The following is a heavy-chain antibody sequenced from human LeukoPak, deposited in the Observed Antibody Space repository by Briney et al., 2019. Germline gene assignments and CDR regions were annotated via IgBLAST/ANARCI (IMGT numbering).Heavy chain of an antibody. V-gene: IGHV3-23*01. CDR1: GFTFSSYA. J-gene: IGHJ5*02. CDR3: EKGQAAAAGLFGWFVP. D-gene: IGHD6-13*01. CDR2: ISGSGGST. Sequence: GGSLRLSCAASGFTFSSYAMSWVRQAPGKGLEWVSAISGSGGSTYYADSVKGRFTISRDNSKNTLYLQMNSLRAEDTAVYYCEKGQAAAAGLFGWFVPWGQGTLVTVSS.